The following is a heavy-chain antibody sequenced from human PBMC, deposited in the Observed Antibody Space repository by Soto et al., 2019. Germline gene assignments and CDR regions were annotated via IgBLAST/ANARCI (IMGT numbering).Heavy chain of an antibody. J-gene: IGHJ4*02. Sequence: QVQLQESGPGLVEPSQTLSLTCRVSGGFISSGGYYWSWIRQFPGKGLEWIGYIHYRGSTYYNPSLKSRGSISVDMSKNQLALNLPSVTAADTDVYSCARCRDAFGFDSWGQGTLVTVSS. V-gene: IGHV4-31*03. CDR1: GGFISSGGYY. CDR2: IHYRGST. CDR3: ARCRDAFGFDS. D-gene: IGHD2-2*01.